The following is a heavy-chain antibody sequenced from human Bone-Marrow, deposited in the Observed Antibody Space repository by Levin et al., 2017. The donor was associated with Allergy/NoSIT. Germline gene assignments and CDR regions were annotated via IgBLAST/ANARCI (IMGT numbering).Heavy chain of an antibody. D-gene: IGHD6-6*01. V-gene: IGHV3-7*01. Sequence: GGSLRLSCAASGFTFSSYWMSWVRQAPGKGLEWVANIKQDGSEKYYVDSVKGRFTISRDNAKNSLYLQMNSLRAEDTAVYYCARDFRSSYRPYSSSSHLSSAVDVWGQGTTVTVSS. CDR2: IKQDGSEK. J-gene: IGHJ6*02. CDR1: GFTFSSYW. CDR3: ARDFRSSYRPYSSSSHLSSAVDV.